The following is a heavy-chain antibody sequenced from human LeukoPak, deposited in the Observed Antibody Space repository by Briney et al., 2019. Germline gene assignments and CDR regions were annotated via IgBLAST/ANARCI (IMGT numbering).Heavy chain of an antibody. CDR2: ISNGGNT. CDR1: GFTFSTHG. Sequence: PGGSLRLSCAASGFTFSTHGMSWVRQAPGKGLECVSVISNGGNTYYADSVKGRFTISRDISKNTVYLQMNSLRAEDTGVYYCAGDKTTSGYYEFDFWGQGALVTVSS. V-gene: IGHV3-53*01. CDR3: AGDKTTSGYYEFDF. J-gene: IGHJ4*02. D-gene: IGHD5-12*01.